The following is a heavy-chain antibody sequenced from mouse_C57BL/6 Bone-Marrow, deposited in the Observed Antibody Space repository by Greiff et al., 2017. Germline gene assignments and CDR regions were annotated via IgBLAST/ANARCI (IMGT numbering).Heavy chain of an antibody. CDR2: IYPGGGDT. D-gene: IGHD3-2*02. Sequence: VQLQQSGPELVQPGASVKISCKASGYAFSSSWMTWVKQRPGKGLEWIGRIYPGGGDTNYHGKFKGKATLPADKFSSTAYMQLSSLTPEDSAVYFWEKRDSAGYRFAYWGQGTPVTVSS. V-gene: IGHV1-82*01. CDR1: GYAFSSSW. J-gene: IGHJ3*01. CDR3: EKRDSAGYRFAY.